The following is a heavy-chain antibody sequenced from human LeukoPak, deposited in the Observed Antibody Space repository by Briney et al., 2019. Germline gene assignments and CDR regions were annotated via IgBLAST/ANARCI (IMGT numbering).Heavy chain of an antibody. J-gene: IGHJ4*02. CDR2: IRYDGSNK. Sequence: PGGSLRLSCAASGFTFSSYGMHWVRQAPGKGLEWVAFIRYDGSNKYYADSVKGRFTISRDNSKNTLYLQMNSLRAEDTAVYYCAYGSGSYLYYFDYWGQGTLVTVSS. V-gene: IGHV3-30*02. D-gene: IGHD3-10*01. CDR3: AYGSGSYLYYFDY. CDR1: GFTFSSYG.